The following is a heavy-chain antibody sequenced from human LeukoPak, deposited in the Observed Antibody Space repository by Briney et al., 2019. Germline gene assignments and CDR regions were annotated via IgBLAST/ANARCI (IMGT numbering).Heavy chain of an antibody. J-gene: IGHJ4*02. CDR2: LNHSGSD. CDR3: ARGPTYYYGSSGYYYPRRPDY. D-gene: IGHD3-22*01. CDR1: GGSFCGYY. Sequence: KASETLSLTCAVYGGSFCGYYWRCLPHPPGEGRVGMGELNHSGSDNYNPSHKSLVTIAVDTSKHESALQLSSVTAADTAVYYCARGPTYYYGSSGYYYPRRPDYWGQGTLVSVSS. V-gene: IGHV4-34*01.